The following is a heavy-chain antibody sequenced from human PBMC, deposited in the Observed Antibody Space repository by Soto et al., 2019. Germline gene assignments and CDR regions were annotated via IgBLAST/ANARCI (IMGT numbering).Heavy chain of an antibody. V-gene: IGHV3-30-3*01. D-gene: IGHD2-2*01. Sequence: GGSLRLSCAASGFTFSSYAMHWVRQAPGKGLEWVAVISYDGSNKYYADSVKGRFTISRDNSKNTLYLQMNSLRAEDTAVYYCARDRVPIQVVPAATFDYWGQGTLVTVSS. CDR3: ARDRVPIQVVPAATFDY. CDR2: ISYDGSNK. J-gene: IGHJ4*02. CDR1: GFTFSSYA.